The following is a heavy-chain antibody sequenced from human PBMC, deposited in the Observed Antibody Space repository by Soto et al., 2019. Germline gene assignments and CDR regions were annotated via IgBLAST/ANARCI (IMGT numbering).Heavy chain of an antibody. Sequence: EVQLVESGGGLVQPGGSLRLACEASGFTFRNYDMHWVRQGTGQGLEWVSGISAAGDPDYADSVEGRFAISRENAQNSFFLQMNSLRVGDRAVYYCARTDRDFYGVDVWGQGTTVIVSS. CDR1: GFTFRNYD. CDR2: ISAAGDP. CDR3: ARTDRDFYGVDV. J-gene: IGHJ6*02. V-gene: IGHV3-13*05.